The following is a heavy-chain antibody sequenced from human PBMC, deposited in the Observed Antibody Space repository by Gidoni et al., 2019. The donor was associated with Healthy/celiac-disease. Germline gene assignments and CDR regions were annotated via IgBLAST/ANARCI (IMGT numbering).Heavy chain of an antibody. Sequence: GIIPIFGTANYAQKFQGRVTITADKSTSTAYMELSSLRSEDTAVYYCARVLGGSYYGYFQHWGQGTLVTVSS. J-gene: IGHJ1*01. D-gene: IGHD1-26*01. V-gene: IGHV1-69*06. CDR3: ARVLGGSYYGYFQH. CDR2: IIPIFGTA.